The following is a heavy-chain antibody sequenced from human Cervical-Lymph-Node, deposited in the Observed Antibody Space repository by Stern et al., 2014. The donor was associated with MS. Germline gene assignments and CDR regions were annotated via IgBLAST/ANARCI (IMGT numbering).Heavy chain of an antibody. CDR1: GYTFTGYY. CDR3: ARGGDSSSSRGYYYYGMDV. CDR2: INPNRGGT. Sequence: VQLVESGAEVKKPGASVKVSCKASGYTFTGYYMHWVRQAPGQGLEWMGRINPNRGGTNYAQKFQGRVTMTRDTSISTAYMELSRLRSDDTAVYYCARGGDSSSSRGYYYYGMDVWGQGTTVTVSS. J-gene: IGHJ6*02. D-gene: IGHD6-6*01. V-gene: IGHV1-2*06.